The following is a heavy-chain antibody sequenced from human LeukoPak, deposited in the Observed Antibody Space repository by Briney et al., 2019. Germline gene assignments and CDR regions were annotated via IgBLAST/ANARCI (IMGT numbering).Heavy chain of an antibody. D-gene: IGHD3-22*01. Sequence: PSETPSLTCTVSGGSVSSGSYYWSWIRQPPGKGLEWIRYIYYSGSTNYNPSLKSRVTISVDTSKNQFSLKLSSVTAADTAVYYCARDNYYYDSSGYSFDIWGQGTMVTVSS. CDR1: GGSVSSGSYY. J-gene: IGHJ3*02. V-gene: IGHV4-61*01. CDR3: ARDNYYYDSSGYSFDI. CDR2: IYYSGST.